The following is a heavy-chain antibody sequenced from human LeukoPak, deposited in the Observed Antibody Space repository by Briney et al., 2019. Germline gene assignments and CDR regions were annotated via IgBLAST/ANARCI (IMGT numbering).Heavy chain of an antibody. CDR2: INHTEST. D-gene: IGHD6-19*01. CDR3: ARVNSSGWPRRVPPYDY. V-gene: IGHV4-34*01. J-gene: IGHJ4*02. Sequence: SETLSLTCAVYGGSFSGDCWCWLCQPPRTGLETIGVINHTESTNYNPALKSRVTLSVDTFKNQFSLELSSVTAADTAVYYCARVNSSGWPRRVPPYDYWGQGTLVTVSS. CDR1: GGSFSGDC.